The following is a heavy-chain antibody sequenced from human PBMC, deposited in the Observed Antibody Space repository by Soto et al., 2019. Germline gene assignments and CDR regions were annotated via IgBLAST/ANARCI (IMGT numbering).Heavy chain of an antibody. J-gene: IGHJ6*02. Sequence: QVTLKESGPVLVKPTETLTLTCTVSGFSLSNARMGVSWIRQPPGKALEWLAHIFSNDEKSYSTSLKSRLTSSKHTSNSQVVLTMTNIDPVDTATYCCAGRLVESGCHRGYYYYYGMDVWGQGTTVTVSS. CDR2: IFSNDEK. CDR1: GFSLSNARMG. V-gene: IGHV2-26*01. CDR3: AGRLVESGCHRGYYYYYGMDV. D-gene: IGHD6-19*01.